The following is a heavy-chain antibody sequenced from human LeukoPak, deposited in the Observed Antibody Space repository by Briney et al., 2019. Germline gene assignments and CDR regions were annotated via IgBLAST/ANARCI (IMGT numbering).Heavy chain of an antibody. CDR3: AKDHEGAHDY. Sequence: PGESLRLSCAASGFTFSSYAMSWVRQAPGKGLEWVSAISGSGGSTYYADSVKGRFTISRDNSKNTLYLQMNSQRAEDTAVYYCAKDHEGAHDYWGQGTLVTVSS. D-gene: IGHD1-26*01. J-gene: IGHJ4*02. V-gene: IGHV3-23*01. CDR2: ISGSGGST. CDR1: GFTFSSYA.